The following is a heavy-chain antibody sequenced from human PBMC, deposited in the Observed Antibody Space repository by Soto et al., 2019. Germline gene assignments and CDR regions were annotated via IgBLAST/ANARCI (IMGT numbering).Heavy chain of an antibody. V-gene: IGHV1-18*04. J-gene: IGHJ5*02. CDR2: ISAYNGHT. Sequence: ASVKVSCTASGYTFTSYGISWVRQAPVQGLEWMGWISAYNGHTNYAQKLQGRVTMTTDTSTSTAYMELRSLRSDDTAVYYCARVACGGDCCPSPYWFDPSAQGTLVTVSS. D-gene: IGHD2-21*02. CDR1: GYTFTSYG. CDR3: ARVACGGDCCPSPYWFDP.